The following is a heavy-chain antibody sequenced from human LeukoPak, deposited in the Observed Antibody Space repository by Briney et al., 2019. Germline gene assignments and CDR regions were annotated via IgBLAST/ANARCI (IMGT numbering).Heavy chain of an antibody. CDR2: IYYSGST. Sequence: SETLSLTCTVSGGSISSSSYYWGWIRQPPGKGLEWIGSIYYSGSTYYNPSLKSRVTISVDTSKNQFSLKLSSVTAADTAVYYCARHLFLYAMGNPNAFDIWGQGTMVTVSS. D-gene: IGHD2-8*01. CDR1: GGSISSSSYY. CDR3: ARHLFLYAMGNPNAFDI. J-gene: IGHJ3*02. V-gene: IGHV4-39*01.